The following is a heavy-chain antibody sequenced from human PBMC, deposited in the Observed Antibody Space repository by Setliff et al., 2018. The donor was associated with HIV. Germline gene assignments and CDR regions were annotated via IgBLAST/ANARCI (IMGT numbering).Heavy chain of an antibody. CDR2: IYTSGST. V-gene: IGHV4-4*07. D-gene: IGHD3-22*01. CDR1: GASINDYY. J-gene: IGHJ3*02. CDR3: ARAPRGYHDSSGYYPYAFDI. Sequence: PSETLSLTCTVSGASINDYYWSWIRQPAGKGLEWIGHIYTSGSTNYNPSLKSRVTISVDTSKNQFSLKLSSVTAADTAVYYCARAPRGYHDSSGYYPYAFDIWGQGTMVTVSS.